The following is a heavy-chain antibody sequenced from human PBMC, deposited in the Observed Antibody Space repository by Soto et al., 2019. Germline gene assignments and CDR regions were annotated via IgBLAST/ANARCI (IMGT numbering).Heavy chain of an antibody. J-gene: IGHJ5*02. Sequence: GASVKVSCKASGYTFTSYGISWVRQAPGQGLEWMGWISAYNGNTNYAQKLQGRVTMTTDTSTSTAYMELRSLRSDDTAVYYCERDSNLEDVRIAVAGGFDPWGQGTLVTVSS. CDR1: GYTFTSYG. CDR2: ISAYNGNT. CDR3: ERDSNLEDVRIAVAGGFDP. V-gene: IGHV1-18*01. D-gene: IGHD6-19*01.